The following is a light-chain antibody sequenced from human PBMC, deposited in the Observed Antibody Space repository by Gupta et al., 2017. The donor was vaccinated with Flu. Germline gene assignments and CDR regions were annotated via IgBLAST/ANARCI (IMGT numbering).Light chain of an antibody. J-gene: IGLJ3*02. V-gene: IGLV1-47*01. Sequence: ISRCGSCCDMGSNYLYWYLQRPGTAPNLLIYRNKMRPSAVPERFSGSKSASSASMSTSGLRAEGEADYYCAAGDDSRSGGVFGGGTKLTVL. CDR2: RNK. CDR1: CCDMGSNY. CDR3: AAGDDSRSGGV.